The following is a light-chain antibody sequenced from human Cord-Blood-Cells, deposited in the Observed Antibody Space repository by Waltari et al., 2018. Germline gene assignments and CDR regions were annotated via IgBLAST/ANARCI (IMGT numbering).Light chain of an antibody. CDR2: DVS. CDR3: CSYAGSYTWV. J-gene: IGLJ2*01. CDR1: SSDVGGYNY. Sequence: QSALTQPRSVSGSPGQSVTISCTGTSSDVGGYNYVSWYQQHPGKAPKLMIYDVSKRPSAVPDSFSGSSTRNSPSLTMSWLQAEDEADYYCCSYAGSYTWVFPRGTQLTVL. V-gene: IGLV2-11*01.